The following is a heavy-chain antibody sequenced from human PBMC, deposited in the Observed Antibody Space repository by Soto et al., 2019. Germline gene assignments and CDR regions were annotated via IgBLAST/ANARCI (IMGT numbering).Heavy chain of an antibody. CDR3: ARDGFDGWLLGTD. Sequence: SETLSLTCTVSGGSISSYYWSWIRQPPGKGLEWIGYIYYSGSTNYNPSLKSRVTISVDTSKNQFSLKLSSVTAADTAVYYCARDGFDGWLLGTDWGQGTLVTVSS. D-gene: IGHD2-15*01. CDR2: IYYSGST. CDR1: GGSISSYY. V-gene: IGHV4-59*01. J-gene: IGHJ4*02.